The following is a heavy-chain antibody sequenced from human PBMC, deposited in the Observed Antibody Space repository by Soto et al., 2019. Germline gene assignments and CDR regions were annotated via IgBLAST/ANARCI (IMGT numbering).Heavy chain of an antibody. CDR3: ARGLGPYYDILTGYYNVPYYYYGMDV. CDR1: GDSVSSNSAA. D-gene: IGHD3-9*01. Sequence: SQTLSLTCAISGDSVSSNSAAWNWIRQSPSRGLEWLGRTYYRSKWYNDYAVSVKSRITINPDTSKNQFSLQLNSVTPEDTAVYYCARGLGPYYDILTGYYNVPYYYYGMDVWGQGTTVTVSS. J-gene: IGHJ6*02. V-gene: IGHV6-1*01. CDR2: TYYRSKWYN.